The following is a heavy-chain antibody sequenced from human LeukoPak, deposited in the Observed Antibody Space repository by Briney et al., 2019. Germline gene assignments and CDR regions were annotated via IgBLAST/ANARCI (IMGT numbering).Heavy chain of an antibody. CDR1: GFTFSSYG. Sequence: GRSLRLSCAASGFTFSSYGMHWVRQAPGKGLEWVAVIWYGGSNKYYADSVKGRFTISRDNSKNTLYLQMNSLRAEDTAVYYCARGPGYGSGSYHYPYYFDYWGQGTLVTVSS. CDR3: ARGPGYGSGSYHYPYYFDY. J-gene: IGHJ4*02. D-gene: IGHD3-10*01. V-gene: IGHV3-33*01. CDR2: IWYGGSNK.